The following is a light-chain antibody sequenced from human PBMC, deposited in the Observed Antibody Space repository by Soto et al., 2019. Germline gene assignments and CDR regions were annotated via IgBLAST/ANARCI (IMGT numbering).Light chain of an antibody. Sequence: EIVLTQSPGTLSLSPGEGATLSCRASQSVSGSYLAWYQQIPGQTPRLLIYGSSNRATGIPDRFSGSGSGTDFTLTISRLESEDFAVYYCQQYGSSPITFGQGTRLEIK. CDR3: QQYGSSPIT. J-gene: IGKJ5*01. CDR2: GSS. V-gene: IGKV3-20*01. CDR1: QSVSGSY.